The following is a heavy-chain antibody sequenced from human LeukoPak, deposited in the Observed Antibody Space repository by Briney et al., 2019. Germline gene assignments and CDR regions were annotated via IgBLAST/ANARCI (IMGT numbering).Heavy chain of an antibody. CDR3: TKGETAVTSYLHF. D-gene: IGHD4-17*01. CDR1: GFTFSTYS. Sequence: GGSLRLSCAASGFTFSTYSMNWVRQAPGKGLEWVSFISTSSSTIYYADSVRGRFTISRDSAKNSLYLQMNSLRDEDTAVYYCTKGETAVTSYLHFWGQGTLVTVSS. V-gene: IGHV3-48*02. CDR2: ISTSSSTI. J-gene: IGHJ4*02.